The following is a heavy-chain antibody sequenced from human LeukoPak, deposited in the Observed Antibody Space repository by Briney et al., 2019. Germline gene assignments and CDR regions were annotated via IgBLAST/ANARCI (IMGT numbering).Heavy chain of an antibody. D-gene: IGHD2-15*01. CDR2: IYPGDSDT. Sequence: GESLKISCKGSGYSFTSYWIGWVRQMPGKGLEWMGIIYPGDSDTRYSPSFQGQVTISADKSISTAYLQWSSLKASDTAMYYCARTYCSGGSCYFSDYWGQGTLVTVSS. CDR3: ARTYCSGGSCYFSDY. J-gene: IGHJ4*02. V-gene: IGHV5-51*01. CDR1: GYSFTSYW.